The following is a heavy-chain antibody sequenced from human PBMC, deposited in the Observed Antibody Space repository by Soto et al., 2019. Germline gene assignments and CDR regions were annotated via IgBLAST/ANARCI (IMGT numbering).Heavy chain of an antibody. Sequence: EVQLVESGGDLIQRGGSLRLSCAASGFPLSSYWKHWVRHTPGKGLDWVARISGDGVTTYYADSVTGRFTVSRDNAKNTLSLQISGLRAEDTAVYYCAREYYGLLTGYYTDYWGQGTLVSVSS. J-gene: IGHJ4*02. CDR2: ISGDGVTT. D-gene: IGHD3-9*01. V-gene: IGHV3-74*01. CDR3: AREYYGLLTGYYTDY. CDR1: GFPLSSYW.